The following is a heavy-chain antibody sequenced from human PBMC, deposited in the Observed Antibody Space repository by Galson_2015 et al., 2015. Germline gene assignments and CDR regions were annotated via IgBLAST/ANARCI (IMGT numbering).Heavy chain of an antibody. D-gene: IGHD4-23*01. CDR2: ISYSGST. Sequence: SETLSLTCTVSGASISSSSYYWAWIRQPPGKGLEWIGSISYSGSTDYNPSLKSRVTISVDTSNNQFSQRLSAVTAADTAVYYCAVLGSHYGGSSLFDFWGQGALVTVSS. V-gene: IGHV4-39*01. J-gene: IGHJ4*02. CDR1: GASISSSSYY. CDR3: AVLGSHYGGSSLFDF.